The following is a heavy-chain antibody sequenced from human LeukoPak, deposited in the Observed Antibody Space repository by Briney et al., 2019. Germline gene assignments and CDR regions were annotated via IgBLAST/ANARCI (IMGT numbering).Heavy chain of an antibody. CDR1: GFTFTSYY. J-gene: IGHJ3*02. D-gene: IGHD2-21*01. V-gene: IGHV1-46*03. Sequence: SVKVSCKASGFTFTSYYMHWVRQAPGQGLEWMGIINPSGGSTSYPQKFQGRVTMTRDTSTSTVYMELSSLRSEDTAVYYCACVVRGAFDIWGQGTLVTVSS. CDR3: ACVVRGAFDI. CDR2: INPSGGST.